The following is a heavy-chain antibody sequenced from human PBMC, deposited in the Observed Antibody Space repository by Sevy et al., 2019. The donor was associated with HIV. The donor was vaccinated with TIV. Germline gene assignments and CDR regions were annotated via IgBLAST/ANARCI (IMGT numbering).Heavy chain of an antibody. CDR2: IYYSGRT. D-gene: IGHD3-10*01. CDR3: ARVRITMVRGDPLLYYFDY. V-gene: IGHV4-31*03. Sequence: SETLSLTCTVSGGSISSGGYYWSWIRQHPGKGLEWIGYIYYSGRTYYNPSLKSRVTISVDTSKNQFSLKLSSVTAADTAVYYCARVRITMVRGDPLLYYFDYWGQGTLVTVSS. CDR1: GGSISSGGYY. J-gene: IGHJ4*02.